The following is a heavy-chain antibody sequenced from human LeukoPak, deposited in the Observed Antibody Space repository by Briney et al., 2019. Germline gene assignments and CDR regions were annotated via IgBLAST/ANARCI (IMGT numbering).Heavy chain of an antibody. CDR3: ARGRVSSSTWYSTYYYYFYMDV. D-gene: IGHD1-1*01. V-gene: IGHV4-59*01. CDR2: VDHTGST. Sequence: SETLSLTCTVSDDSITMYYWTWIRQPPGKGLEWIGYVDHTGSTNFNPSLNGRVSISRNTSKNLFSLRLRSVTAADTAVYFCARGRVSSSTWYSTYYYYFYMDVWGKGTTVTVSS. J-gene: IGHJ6*03. CDR1: DDSITMYY.